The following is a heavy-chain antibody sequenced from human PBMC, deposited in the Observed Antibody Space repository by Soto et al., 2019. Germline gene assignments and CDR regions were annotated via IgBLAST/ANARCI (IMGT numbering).Heavy chain of an antibody. D-gene: IGHD6-13*01. CDR3: ARGLNPAEALDY. V-gene: IGHV4-30-2*01. CDR2: IYHSGST. Sequence: SETLSLTCAVSGGSISSGGYSWSWIRQPPGKGLEWIGYIYHSGSTYYNQSLKSRDTISVDRSKNQFSLKLSSVTAADTAVNYCARGLNPAEALDYWGRGTLVTVSS. CDR1: GGSISSGGYS. J-gene: IGHJ4*02.